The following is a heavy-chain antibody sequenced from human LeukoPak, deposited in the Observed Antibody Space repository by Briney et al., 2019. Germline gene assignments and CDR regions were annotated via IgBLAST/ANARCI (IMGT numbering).Heavy chain of an antibody. CDR3: ARGRAFRGTMTLFDN. Sequence: GGSLRLSCAASGFTFSSYAMSWVRQAPGKGLEWVSAISGSGGSTYYADSVKGRFTISRDNSKNILYLQMDSLRPEDTAVFYCARGRAFRGTMTLFDNWGRGTLVTVSS. CDR1: GFTFSSYA. V-gene: IGHV3-23*01. J-gene: IGHJ4*02. CDR2: ISGSGGST. D-gene: IGHD1-1*01.